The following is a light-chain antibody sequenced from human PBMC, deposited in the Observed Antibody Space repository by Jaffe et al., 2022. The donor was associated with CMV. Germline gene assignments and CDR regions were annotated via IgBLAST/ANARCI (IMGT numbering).Light chain of an antibody. V-gene: IGLV3-19*01. J-gene: IGLJ2*01. CDR1: SLRSYY. CDR3: NSRDSSGNHRHV. CDR2: GKN. Sequence: SSELTQDPAVSVALGQTVRITCQGDSLRSYYASWYQQKPGQAPVLVIYGKNNRPSGIPDRFSGSSSGNTASLTITGAQAEDEADYYCNSRDSSGNHRHVFGGGTKLTVL.